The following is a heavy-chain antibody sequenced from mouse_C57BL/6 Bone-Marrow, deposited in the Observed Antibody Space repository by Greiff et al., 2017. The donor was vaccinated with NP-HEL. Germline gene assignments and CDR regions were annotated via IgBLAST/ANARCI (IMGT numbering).Heavy chain of an antibody. Sequence: EVQGVESGGDLVKPGGSLKLSCAASGFTFSSYGMSWVRQTPDKRLEWVATISSGGSYTYYSDSVKGRFTISRDNTKNTLYLQMSSLKSEDTAMYYSASLGRGDYWGQGTTLTVSS. V-gene: IGHV5-6*01. J-gene: IGHJ2*01. CDR1: GFTFSSYG. CDR2: ISSGGSYT. CDR3: ASLGRGDY. D-gene: IGHD4-1*01.